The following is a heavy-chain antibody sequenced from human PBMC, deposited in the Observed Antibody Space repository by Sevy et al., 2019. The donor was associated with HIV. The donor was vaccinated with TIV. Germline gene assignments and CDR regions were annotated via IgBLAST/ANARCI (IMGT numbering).Heavy chain of an antibody. CDR2: ISYDGSNK. CDR3: ARDHPNYYDSSGGDAFDI. D-gene: IGHD3-22*01. J-gene: IGHJ3*02. CDR1: GFTFSSYA. V-gene: IGHV3-30-3*01. Sequence: GGCLRLSCAASGFTFSSYAMHWVRQAPGKGLEWVAVISYDGSNKYYADSVKGRFTISRDNSKNTLYLQMNSLRAEDTAVYYCARDHPNYYDSSGGDAFDIWGQGTMVTVSS.